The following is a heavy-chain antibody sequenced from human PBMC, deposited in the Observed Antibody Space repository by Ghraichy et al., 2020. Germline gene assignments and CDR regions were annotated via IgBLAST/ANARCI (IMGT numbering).Heavy chain of an antibody. CDR1: GGSISSYY. CDR2: IYYSGST. J-gene: IGHJ6*02. Sequence: ESLNISCTVSGGSISSYYWSWIRQPPGKGLEWIGYIYYSGSTNYNPSLKSRVTISVDTSKNQFSLKLSSVTAADTAVYYCARGPVPYDFWSGYRGNYYYYGMDVWGHGTTVTVSS. V-gene: IGHV4-59*01. D-gene: IGHD3-3*01. CDR3: ARGPVPYDFWSGYRGNYYYYGMDV.